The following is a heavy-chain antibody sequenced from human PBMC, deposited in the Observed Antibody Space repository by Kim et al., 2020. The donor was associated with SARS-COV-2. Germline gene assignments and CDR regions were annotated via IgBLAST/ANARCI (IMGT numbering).Heavy chain of an antibody. CDR3: ATLSGSSSSSRYNWFDP. J-gene: IGHJ5*02. V-gene: IGHV4-31*03. CDR1: GGSISSGGYY. CDR2: IYYSGST. Sequence: SETLSLTCTVSGGSISSGGYYWSWIRQHPGKGLEWIGYIYYSGSTYYNPSLKSRVTISVDTSKNQFSLKLSSVTAADTAVYYCATLSGSSSSSRYNWFDPWGQGTLVTVSS. D-gene: IGHD6-6*01.